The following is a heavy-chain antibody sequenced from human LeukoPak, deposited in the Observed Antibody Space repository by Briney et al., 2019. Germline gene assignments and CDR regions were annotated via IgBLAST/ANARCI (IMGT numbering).Heavy chain of an antibody. Sequence: PGGSLRLSCAASGFTLSTYSMSWVRQAPGKGLEWVANIKQDGSEKYYVDSVKGRFTISRDNAKNSLYLQMNSLRAEDTAVYYCARGMYDFWSGYYHWFDPWGQGTLVTVSS. CDR2: IKQDGSEK. D-gene: IGHD3-3*01. CDR3: ARGMYDFWSGYYHWFDP. CDR1: GFTLSTYS. V-gene: IGHV3-7*03. J-gene: IGHJ5*02.